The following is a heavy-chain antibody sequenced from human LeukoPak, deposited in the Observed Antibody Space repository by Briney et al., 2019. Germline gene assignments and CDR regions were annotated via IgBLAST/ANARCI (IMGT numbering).Heavy chain of an antibody. D-gene: IGHD2-15*01. Sequence: SQTLSLTCAISGDSASSNSAAWNWIRQSPSRGLEWLGRTYYRSKWYNDYAVSVKSRITINPDTSKNQFSLQLNSVTPEGTAVYYCAREGCSGGSCYVDWFDPWGQGTLVTVSS. CDR3: AREGCSGGSCYVDWFDP. V-gene: IGHV6-1*01. J-gene: IGHJ5*02. CDR1: GDSASSNSAA. CDR2: TYYRSKWYN.